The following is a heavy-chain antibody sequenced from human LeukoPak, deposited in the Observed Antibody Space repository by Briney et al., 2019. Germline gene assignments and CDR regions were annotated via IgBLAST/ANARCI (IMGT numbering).Heavy chain of an antibody. CDR2: ISSSGTTI. V-gene: IGHV3-11*04. Sequence: GGSLRLSCAASGFTFSDYYMSWIRQAPGKGLEWVSFISSSGTTIYYADSVKGRFTISRDNAKNSLYLQMNSLRAEDTAVYYCARDYSGGYGYFDYWGQGTLVTVSS. CDR1: GFTFSDYY. D-gene: IGHD1-26*01. CDR3: ARDYSGGYGYFDY. J-gene: IGHJ4*02.